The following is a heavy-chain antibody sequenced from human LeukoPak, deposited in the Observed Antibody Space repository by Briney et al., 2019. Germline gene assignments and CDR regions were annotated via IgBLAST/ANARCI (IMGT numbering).Heavy chain of an antibody. CDR1: GYTFTGYY. J-gene: IGHJ4*02. D-gene: IGHD6-13*01. CDR3: ARVNGYSSSWSDY. CDR2: INPNSGGT. Sequence: ASVKVSCKASGYTFTGYYMHWVRQAPGQGLEWMGWINPNSGGTNYAQKFQGRVTMTRDTSISTAYMELSRLRSDDTAVYYYARVNGYSSSWSDYWGQGTLVTVSS. V-gene: IGHV1-2*02.